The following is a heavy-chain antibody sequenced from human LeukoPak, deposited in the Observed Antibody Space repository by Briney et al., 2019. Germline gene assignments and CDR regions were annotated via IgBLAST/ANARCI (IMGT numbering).Heavy chain of an antibody. CDR1: GYSFTSYW. V-gene: IGHV5-51*01. D-gene: IGHD1-26*01. J-gene: IGHJ4*02. CDR2: IYPVDSDT. Sequence: GESLKISCKGFGYSFTSYWIGWGRQILGKGREGMGIIYPVDSDTRYSPSFQGQVTISADKSISTAYLQWSSLKASDTAMYYCARTLDLSSGIDYWGQGTLVTVSS. CDR3: ARTLDLSSGIDY.